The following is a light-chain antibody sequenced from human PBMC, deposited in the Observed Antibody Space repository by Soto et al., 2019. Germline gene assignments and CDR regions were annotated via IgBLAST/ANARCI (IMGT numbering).Light chain of an antibody. Sequence: QSVLTQPASVSGSPGQSITISCTGTSSDVGSYNLVSWYQQHPGKAPKLMIYEVSKRPSGVSNRFSGSKSGNTASLTISGLQAEDEADYYCCSNAGSSTPLVFGTGTKLTVL. CDR3: CSNAGSSTPLV. CDR2: EVS. J-gene: IGLJ1*01. V-gene: IGLV2-23*02. CDR1: SSDVGSYNL.